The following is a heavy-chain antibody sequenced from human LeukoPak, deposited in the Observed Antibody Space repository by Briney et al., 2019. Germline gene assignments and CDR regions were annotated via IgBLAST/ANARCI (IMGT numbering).Heavy chain of an antibody. D-gene: IGHD6-13*01. CDR3: AKVSWANYFDY. V-gene: IGHV3-23*01. J-gene: IGHJ4*02. Sequence: GGSLRLSCAASGFSFSSYAMSWVRRAPGKGLEWVSVISGSGGKTYYADSVRGRFTISRDNSKNTLYLQMNSLRAEDTAIYYCAKVSWANYFDYWGQGTLVTVSS. CDR2: ISGSGGKT. CDR1: GFSFSSYA.